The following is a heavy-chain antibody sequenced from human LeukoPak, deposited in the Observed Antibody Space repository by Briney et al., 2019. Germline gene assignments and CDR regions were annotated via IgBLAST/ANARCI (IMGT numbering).Heavy chain of an antibody. J-gene: IGHJ3*02. CDR2: IYYSGST. V-gene: IGHV4-59*01. D-gene: IGHD6-13*01. CDR1: GGSISSYY. CDR3: ARARYSSSWYDEDAFDI. Sequence: SETLSLTCTVSGGSISSYYGRWIRQPPGGGLEWIGYIYYSGSTNYNPSLKSRVTISVDTSKNQFSLKMSSVTAEDTAVYYCARARYSSSWYDEDAFDIWGQGTMVTVSS.